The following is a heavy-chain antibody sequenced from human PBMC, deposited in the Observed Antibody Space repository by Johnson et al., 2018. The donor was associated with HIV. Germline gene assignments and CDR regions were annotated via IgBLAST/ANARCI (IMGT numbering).Heavy chain of an antibody. J-gene: IGHJ3*01. Sequence: MQLVESGGGLVQPGGSLRLSCAASGFSFSSYWMHWVRQAPGKGLVWVSRIKSDGTSTNYADSVKGRFTISRDNAKDTLYLQLNSLTAEDTAVYYCARESRSGTGNVPGRHALDVWGQGTMVTVSS. D-gene: IGHD1-1*01. V-gene: IGHV3-74*01. CDR3: ARESRSGTGNVPGRHALDV. CDR2: IKSDGTST. CDR1: GFSFSSYW.